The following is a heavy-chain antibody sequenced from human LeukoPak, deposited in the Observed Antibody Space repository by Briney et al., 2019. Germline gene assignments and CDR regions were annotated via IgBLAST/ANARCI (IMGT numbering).Heavy chain of an antibody. CDR3: ATMVRGTHMYYFDY. Sequence: SETLSLTCTVSGGSISSYYWSWIRQPAGKGLEWIGRIYTSGSTNYNPSLKSRVTMSVDTSKNQFSLKLSSVTAADTAVYYCATMVRGTHMYYFDYWGQGTLVTISS. J-gene: IGHJ4*02. D-gene: IGHD3-10*01. CDR1: GGSISSYY. CDR2: IYTSGST. V-gene: IGHV4-4*07.